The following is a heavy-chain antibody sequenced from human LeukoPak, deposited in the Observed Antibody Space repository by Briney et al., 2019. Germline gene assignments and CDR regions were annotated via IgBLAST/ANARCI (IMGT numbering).Heavy chain of an antibody. CDR1: GFTFSSYA. Sequence: GGSLRLSCVASGFTFSSYAMSWVRQAPGKGLEWVSAISGSGGSTYYADSVKGRFTISRDNSKNTLYLQMNSLRAEDTAVYYCAKDYDFWSGYYLDAFDIWGQGTMVTVSS. V-gene: IGHV3-23*01. D-gene: IGHD3-3*01. J-gene: IGHJ3*02. CDR2: ISGSGGST. CDR3: AKDYDFWSGYYLDAFDI.